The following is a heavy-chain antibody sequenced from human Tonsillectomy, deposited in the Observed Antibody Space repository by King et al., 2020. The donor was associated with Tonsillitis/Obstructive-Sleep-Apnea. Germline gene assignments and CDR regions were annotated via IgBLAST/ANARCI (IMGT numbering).Heavy chain of an antibody. V-gene: IGHV1-2*06. CDR3: ARDAGRGYSGYDYMDV. D-gene: IGHD5-12*01. CDR1: GYTFTDYS. Sequence: VQLVQSGAEVKKPGASVKVSCKASGYTFTDYSMHWVRQAPGQGPEWMGRIKSDSGGTSYAQKFQGRVTMTRDTSISTAYMELSSLRFDDTAVYYCARDAGRGYSGYDYMDVWGTGTPVTVSS. CDR2: IKSDSGGT. J-gene: IGHJ6*03.